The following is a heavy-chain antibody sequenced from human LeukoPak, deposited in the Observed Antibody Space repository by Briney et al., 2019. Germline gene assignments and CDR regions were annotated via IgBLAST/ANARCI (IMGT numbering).Heavy chain of an antibody. V-gene: IGHV3-74*01. Sequence: PGGSLRLSCAASGFTFSSYWMHWVRQAPGKGLGWVSRINSDGSSTSYADSVKGRFTISRDNAKNTLYLQMNSPRAEDTAVYYCARVGSDSGAYSLFDYWGQGTLVTVSS. CDR3: ARVGSDSGAYSLFDY. D-gene: IGHD3-22*01. J-gene: IGHJ4*02. CDR1: GFTFSSYW. CDR2: INSDGSST.